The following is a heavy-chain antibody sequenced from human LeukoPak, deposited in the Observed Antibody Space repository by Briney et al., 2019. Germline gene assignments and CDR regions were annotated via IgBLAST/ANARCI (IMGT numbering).Heavy chain of an antibody. CDR2: MNPNSGNT. CDR3: ARQDRGYSYGPNWFDP. Sequence: HGASVKVSCKASGYTFTSYDINWVRQGTGQGLEWMGWMNPNSGNTGYAQKFQGRVTMTRNTSISTAYMELSSLRSEDTAVYYCARQDRGYSYGPNWFDPWGQGTLVTVSS. V-gene: IGHV1-8*01. CDR1: GYTFTSYD. D-gene: IGHD5-18*01. J-gene: IGHJ5*02.